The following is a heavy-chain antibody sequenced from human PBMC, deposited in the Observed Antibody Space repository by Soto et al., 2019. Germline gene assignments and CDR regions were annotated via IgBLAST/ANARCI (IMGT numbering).Heavy chain of an antibody. CDR1: GFTFSSYG. CDR2: IWYDGSNK. Sequence: GGSLRLSCAASGFTFSSYGMHWVRQAPGKGLEWVAVIWYDGSNKYYADSVKGRFTISRDNSKNTLYLQMNSLRAEDTAVYYCARAFEVTRGIDYWGQGTLVTVSS. CDR3: ARAFEVTRGIDY. D-gene: IGHD3-16*01. J-gene: IGHJ4*02. V-gene: IGHV3-33*01.